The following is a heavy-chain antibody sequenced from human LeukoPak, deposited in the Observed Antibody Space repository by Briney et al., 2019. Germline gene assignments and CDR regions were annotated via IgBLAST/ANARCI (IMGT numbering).Heavy chain of an antibody. CDR3: TTDQVTFTLFDY. J-gene: IGHJ4*02. D-gene: IGHD5-18*01. V-gene: IGHV3-15*01. Sequence: GGSLRLSCAASGFTFSNARMSWVRQAPGKGLECVGRIKSKTDGGTTDYAAPVKGRFTISRDDSKNTLYLQMNSLKTEDTAVYYCTTDQVTFTLFDYWGQGTLVTVSS. CDR1: GFTFSNAR. CDR2: IKSKTDGGTT.